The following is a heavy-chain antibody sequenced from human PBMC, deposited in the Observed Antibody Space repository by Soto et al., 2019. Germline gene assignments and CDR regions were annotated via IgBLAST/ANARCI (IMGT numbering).Heavy chain of an antibody. J-gene: IGHJ6*02. CDR3: AREDYTEGGMHV. CDR2: IYYSGST. Sequence: SETLSLTCTVSGGSISSGCYYWSWIRQHPGKGLEWIGYIYYSGSTYYNPSLKSRVTISVDTSKNQFSLKLRSVTAADTAVYYCAREDYTEGGMHVWGQGTTVTVSS. D-gene: IGHD2-2*02. V-gene: IGHV4-31*03. CDR1: GGSISSGCYY.